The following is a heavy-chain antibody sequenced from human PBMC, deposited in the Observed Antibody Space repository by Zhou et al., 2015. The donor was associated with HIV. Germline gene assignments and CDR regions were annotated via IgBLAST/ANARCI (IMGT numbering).Heavy chain of an antibody. J-gene: IGHJ6*02. D-gene: IGHD2-15*01. Sequence: QVQLVQSGAEVKKPGSSVKVSCKASGGTFSSYAISWVRQAPGQGLEWMGGIIPIFGTANYAQKFQGRVTITADKSTSTAYMELSSLRSEDTAVYYCARRGSCSGGSCYSGGMDVWGQGTTVTVSS. CDR1: GGTFSSYA. CDR3: ARRGSCSGGSCYSGGMDV. V-gene: IGHV1-69*06. CDR2: IIPIFGTA.